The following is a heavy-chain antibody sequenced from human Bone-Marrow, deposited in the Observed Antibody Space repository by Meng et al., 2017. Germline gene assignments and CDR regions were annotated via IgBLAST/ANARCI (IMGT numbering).Heavy chain of an antibody. Sequence: SVKVSCKASGGTFSSYAISWVRQAPGQGLEWMGGIIPIFGTANYAQKCQGRVTITADESTSTAYMELSSLRSEDTAVYYCARVHSDAFDIWGQGTMVTVSS. J-gene: IGHJ3*02. CDR3: ARVHSDAFDI. CDR1: GGTFSSYA. CDR2: IIPIFGTA. V-gene: IGHV1-69*13.